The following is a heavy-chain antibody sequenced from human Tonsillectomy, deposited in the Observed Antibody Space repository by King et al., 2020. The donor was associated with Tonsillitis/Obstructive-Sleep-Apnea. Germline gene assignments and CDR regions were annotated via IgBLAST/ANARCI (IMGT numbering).Heavy chain of an antibody. Sequence: VQLVESGGGLVQPGGSLRLSCAASGFTFSSYAMSWVRQAPGKGLEWVSAFSGSGGSTYYADPVKGRFTISRDNSKNTLYLQMNSLRAEDTAVYYCAKRGGVATIVNYYYYMDVWGKGTTVTVSS. CDR2: FSGSGGST. D-gene: IGHD5-12*01. CDR1: GFTFSSYA. V-gene: IGHV3-23*04. CDR3: AKRGGVATIVNYYYYMDV. J-gene: IGHJ6*03.